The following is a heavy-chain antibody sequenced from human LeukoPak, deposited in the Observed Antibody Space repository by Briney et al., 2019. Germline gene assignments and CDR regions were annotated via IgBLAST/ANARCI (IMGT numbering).Heavy chain of an antibody. D-gene: IGHD4-17*01. CDR1: GFTFSSYS. J-gene: IGHJ6*03. CDR3: ARGTTTHTLTYYYYYYYMDV. V-gene: IGHV3-48*01. CDR2: ISSSSSTI. Sequence: GGSLRLSCAASGFTFSSYSMNWVRQAPGKGLEWVSYISSSSSTIYYADSVKGRFTISRDNAKNSLYLQMNSLRAEDTAVYYCARGTTTHTLTYYYYYYYMDVWGKGTTVTVSS.